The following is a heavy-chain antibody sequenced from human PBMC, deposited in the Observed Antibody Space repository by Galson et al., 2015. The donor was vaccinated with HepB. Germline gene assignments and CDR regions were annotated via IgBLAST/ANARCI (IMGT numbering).Heavy chain of an antibody. CDR1: GYTLTDLS. V-gene: IGHV1-24*01. Sequence: SVKVSCKVSGYTLTDLSMHWVRQAPGKGLEWMGGFDPEDGETIYAQKFQGRVTMTEDTSTDTAYMELSSLRSEDTAVYYCATVFGGRDAFDIRGQGTMVTVSS. CDR2: FDPEDGET. D-gene: IGHD2-15*01. J-gene: IGHJ3*02. CDR3: ATVFGGRDAFDI.